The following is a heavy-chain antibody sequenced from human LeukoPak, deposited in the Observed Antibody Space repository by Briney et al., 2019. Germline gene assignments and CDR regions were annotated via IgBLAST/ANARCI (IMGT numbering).Heavy chain of an antibody. CDR2: ISWNSGSI. Sequence: GGSLRLSCAASGFTFDDYAMHWVRQAPGKGLEWVSGISWNSGSIGYADSVKGRFTISRDNAKNSLYLQMNSLRAEDTALYYCAKMGGAHCSGGSCYSGWFDPWGQGTLVTVSS. V-gene: IGHV3-9*01. D-gene: IGHD2-15*01. CDR3: AKMGGAHCSGGSCYSGWFDP. CDR1: GFTFDDYA. J-gene: IGHJ5*02.